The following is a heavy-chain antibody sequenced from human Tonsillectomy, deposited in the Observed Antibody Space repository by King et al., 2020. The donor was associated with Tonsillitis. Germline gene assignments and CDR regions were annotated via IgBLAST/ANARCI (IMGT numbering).Heavy chain of an antibody. V-gene: IGHV1-69*01. D-gene: IGHD2-15*01. Sequence: VQLVESGAEVKKSGSSVKVSCKASGGTFSSYAINWVRQAPGQGLEWRGGIIPIFGTANYVQKFQGRVTITADESTSTVYMEMSSLRYEDTAVYYCARGPGYCSGGSCYLIDFWGQGTLVTVSS. CDR3: ARGPGYCSGGSCYLIDF. J-gene: IGHJ4*02. CDR2: IIPIFGTA. CDR1: GGTFSSYA.